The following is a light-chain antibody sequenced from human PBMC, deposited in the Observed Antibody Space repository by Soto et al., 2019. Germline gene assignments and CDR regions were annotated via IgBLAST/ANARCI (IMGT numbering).Light chain of an antibody. J-gene: IGKJ3*01. CDR2: GTS. CDR1: QSIASSY. Sequence: EIVLTQSPGSLSLSPGERATLSCRASQSIASSYLAWYQQRPGQAPRLLVSGTSSRATGIPDRFSGSGSGTDFTLTITRLEPEDSAVYYCQHYGTSPFTFGPGTKVHIK. V-gene: IGKV3-20*01. CDR3: QHYGTSPFT.